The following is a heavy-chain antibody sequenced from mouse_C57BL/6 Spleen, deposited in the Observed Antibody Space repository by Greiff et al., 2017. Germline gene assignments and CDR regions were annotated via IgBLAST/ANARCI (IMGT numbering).Heavy chain of an antibody. CDR2: INPSTGGT. CDR3: ARSDNGIYE. D-gene: IGHD2-1*01. J-gene: IGHJ3*02. Sequence: EVQLQQSGPELVKPGASVKISCKASGYSFTGYYMNWVKQSPEKSLEWIGEINPSTGGTTYNQKFKAKATVTVDKSSSTAYMQLKSLTSEDSAGYYCARSDNGIYEWGQGTPVTVSA. V-gene: IGHV1-42*01. CDR1: GYSFTGYY.